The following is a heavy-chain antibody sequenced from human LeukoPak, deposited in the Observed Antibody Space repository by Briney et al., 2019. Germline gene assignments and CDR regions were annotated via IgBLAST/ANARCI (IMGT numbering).Heavy chain of an antibody. CDR3: ARSMYSGSYPFDN. Sequence: PSETLSLTCTVSGGSISSYYWSWIRQPPGKGLEWVGYISTSGSTNYNPSLKSRVTLSVDTSKNQFSLKLSSVTAADTAVYYGARSMYSGSYPFDNWGQGTLVTVSS. D-gene: IGHD1-26*01. CDR2: ISTSGST. V-gene: IGHV4-4*09. CDR1: GGSISSYY. J-gene: IGHJ4*02.